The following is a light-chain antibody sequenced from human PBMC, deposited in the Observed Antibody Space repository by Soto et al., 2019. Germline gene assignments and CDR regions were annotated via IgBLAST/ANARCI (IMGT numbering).Light chain of an antibody. J-gene: IGLJ3*02. CDR3: QSHDSSLSGRV. Sequence: QSVLTQTPSVSGAPGQRVTISCSNIGAGYDVHWYQQLPGKAPKLLIYGNSNRPPGVPDRFSGSKSGTSASLAITGLQGEAEADYYCQSHDSSLSGRVFGGGTKLTVL. V-gene: IGLV1-40*01. CDR1: NIGAGYD. CDR2: GNS.